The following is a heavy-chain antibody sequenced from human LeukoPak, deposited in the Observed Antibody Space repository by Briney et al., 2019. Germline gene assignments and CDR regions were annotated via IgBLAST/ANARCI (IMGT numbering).Heavy chain of an antibody. CDR3: ARVRTEWYIDL. CDR1: GFIFSPYW. J-gene: IGHJ2*01. D-gene: IGHD2-8*02. Sequence: GGSLRLSCAASGFIFSPYWVTWVSQAPGMGLEWVANMKEDGGEKFYVDSVRGRFTISRDNAKNSVYLQMNSLRVEDTGVYYCARVRTEWYIDLWGRGTLVTVST. CDR2: MKEDGGEK. V-gene: IGHV3-7*01.